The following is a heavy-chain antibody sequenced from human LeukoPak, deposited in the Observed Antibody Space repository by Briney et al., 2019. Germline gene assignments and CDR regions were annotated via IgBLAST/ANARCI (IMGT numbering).Heavy chain of an antibody. CDR2: ISAYNGNT. D-gene: IGHD3-3*01. CDR1: GYTFTSYG. Sequence: ASVKVSCKASGYTFTSYGISWVRQAPGQGLEWMGWISAYNGNTNYAQKLQGRVTMTTDTSTSTAYMELRSLRSDDMAVYYCARSGRSGYDFWSGYYPYPPDDYWGQGTLVTVSS. V-gene: IGHV1-18*03. CDR3: ARSGRSGYDFWSGYYPYPPDDY. J-gene: IGHJ4*02.